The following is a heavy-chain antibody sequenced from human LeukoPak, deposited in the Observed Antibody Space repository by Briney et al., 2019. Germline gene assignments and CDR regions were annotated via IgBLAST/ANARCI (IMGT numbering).Heavy chain of an antibody. D-gene: IGHD2-2*01. J-gene: IGHJ4*02. CDR3: ATGERLVPAAMWFDY. CDR2: INPNSGGA. CDR1: GYTFTGYY. V-gene: IGHV1-2*02. Sequence: GASVKVSCKASGYTFTGYYMHWVRQAPGQGLEWMGWINPNSGGAHYAQKFQGRVTLTRDTSISTAYMELSRLRSDDTAVYYCATGERLVPAAMWFDYWGQGTLVTVSS.